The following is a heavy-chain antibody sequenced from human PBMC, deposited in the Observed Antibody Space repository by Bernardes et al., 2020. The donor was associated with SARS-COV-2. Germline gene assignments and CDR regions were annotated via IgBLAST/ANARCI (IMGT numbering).Heavy chain of an antibody. CDR2: IYYTGST. Sequence: ETLSLTCTVSGGSISPYYWNWVRQPPGKGLEWIGYIYYTGSTYYNPSLTSRATISLDTSKNQFSLKLSSVTAADTAVYYCARRRVSERPVAEGNWLDPWGQGTLVTVSS. CDR1: GGSISPYY. CDR3: ARRRVSERPVAEGNWLDP. D-gene: IGHD6-19*01. J-gene: IGHJ5*02. V-gene: IGHV4-59*08.